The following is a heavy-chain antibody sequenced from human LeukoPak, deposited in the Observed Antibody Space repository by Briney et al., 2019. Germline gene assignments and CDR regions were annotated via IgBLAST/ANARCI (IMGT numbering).Heavy chain of an antibody. CDR1: GYSISSGYY. Sequence: RPSETLSLTCAVSGYSISSGYYWAWIRQPPGKGLEWMGSMYHSGSTYDSPSLKSRVTMSVDTSKNQFSLKLTSVTAADSAVYYCARQRYCHSTSCYFDYWGQGTLVTVSS. CDR3: ARQRYCHSTSCYFDY. D-gene: IGHD2-2*01. J-gene: IGHJ4*02. CDR2: MYHSGST. V-gene: IGHV4-38-2*01.